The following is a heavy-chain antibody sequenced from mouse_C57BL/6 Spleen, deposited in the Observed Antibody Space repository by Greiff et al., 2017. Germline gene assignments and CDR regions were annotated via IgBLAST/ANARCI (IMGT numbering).Heavy chain of an antibody. Sequence: EVQLVESGGGLVKPGGSLKLSCAASGFTFSDYGMHWVRQAPEKGLEWVAYISSGSSTIYYADTVKGRFTISRDTATNTLFLQMTSLRSEDTAMYYCARERLRTSYSFDYWGQGTTLTVSA. V-gene: IGHV5-17*01. CDR3: ARERLRTSYSFDY. CDR2: ISSGSSTI. CDR1: GFTFSDYG. J-gene: IGHJ2*01.